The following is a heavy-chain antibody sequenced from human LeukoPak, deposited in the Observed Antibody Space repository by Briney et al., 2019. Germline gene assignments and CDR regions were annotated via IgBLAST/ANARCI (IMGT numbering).Heavy chain of an antibody. CDR3: AKYTIAGTGVVD. CDR1: GFTFSTYG. V-gene: IGHV3-30*18. Sequence: GGSLRLSCAASGFTFSTYGMHWVRQAPGKGLEWVAVISYDGSNSFHGDSVRGRFTISRDNSKNTLYLQMNSLRPDDTAVYYCAKYTIAGTGVVDWGLGTLVTVSS. D-gene: IGHD6-13*01. CDR2: ISYDGSNS. J-gene: IGHJ4*02.